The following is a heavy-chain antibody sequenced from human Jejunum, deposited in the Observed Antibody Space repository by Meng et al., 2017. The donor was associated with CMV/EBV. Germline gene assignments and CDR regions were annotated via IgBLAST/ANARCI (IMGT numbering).Heavy chain of an antibody. CDR3: AKPRGAGS. CDR2: ISGSGGST. J-gene: IGHJ5*02. D-gene: IGHD6-19*01. CDR1: GFIFSNYV. V-gene: IGHV3-23*01. Sequence: EVQLLEAGGGLVQPGGSLRLSCAASGFIFSNYVMSWVRQAPGKGLEWVSSISGSGGSTYYADSVKGRFTISRDNSKKTLYLQMNSLRAEDTAVYYCAKPRGAGSWGRGTLVTVSS.